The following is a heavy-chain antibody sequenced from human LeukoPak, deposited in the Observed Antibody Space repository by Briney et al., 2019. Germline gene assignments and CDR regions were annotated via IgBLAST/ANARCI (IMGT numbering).Heavy chain of an antibody. D-gene: IGHD3-16*02. J-gene: IGHJ6*03. Sequence: GASVNVSCKASTYISSDFGISWVRLAPGGGLEWMGWVSGDNGQTNYGHKFYGRVTMTMETSTNTASMELRGLRSDGTAIYYCARVYLYTTGWSAAYYYFMDVWGKGTTVIVSS. CDR3: ARVYLYTTGWSAAYYYFMDV. CDR2: VSGDNGQT. V-gene: IGHV1-18*01. CDR1: TYISSDFG.